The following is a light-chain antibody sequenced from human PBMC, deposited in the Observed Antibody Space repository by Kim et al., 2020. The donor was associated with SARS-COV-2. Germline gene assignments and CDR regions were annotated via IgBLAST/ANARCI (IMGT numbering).Light chain of an antibody. CDR3: QKYDSAPWT. V-gene: IGKV1-27*01. J-gene: IGKJ1*01. CDR2: AAS. CDR1: QGINNY. Sequence: ASVEAKITITCRARQGINNYLDWYQPKPGKPPKLLIYAASALQSGVPSRFSCSGSGTDFTLTVTSLQPEDVATYYCQKYDSAPWTFGLGTKVDIK.